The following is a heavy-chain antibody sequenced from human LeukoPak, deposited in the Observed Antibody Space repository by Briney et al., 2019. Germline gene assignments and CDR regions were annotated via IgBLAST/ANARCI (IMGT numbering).Heavy chain of an antibody. CDR3: ARGYCSGNSCRLFDY. V-gene: IGHV3-20*04. Sequence: GGSLRPSCAASGFTFDDYGMAWVRQPPGKGLEWVSGVTWNAGSTGYADSVKGRFTISRDNAKSSLYLQMNSLRAEDTALYYCARGYCSGNSCRLFDYWGQGTLVTVSS. D-gene: IGHD2-15*01. CDR2: VTWNAGST. J-gene: IGHJ4*02. CDR1: GFTFDDYG.